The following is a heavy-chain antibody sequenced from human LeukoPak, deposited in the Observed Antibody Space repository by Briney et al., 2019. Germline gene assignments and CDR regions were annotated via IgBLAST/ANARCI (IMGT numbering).Heavy chain of an antibody. CDR2: IYYRGST. V-gene: IGHV4-39*01. CDR1: GDPISSSRDH. J-gene: IGHJ4*02. Sequence: WETLSLTCTVSGDPISSSRDHWGWIRQPPGTGLEWIGRIYYRGSTYYNLSLKSQFPISVDSSKNQFSLKLNSVTAADTAVYYCARKWELLGWFDYWGQGTLVTVSS. CDR3: ARKWELLGWFDY. D-gene: IGHD1-26*01.